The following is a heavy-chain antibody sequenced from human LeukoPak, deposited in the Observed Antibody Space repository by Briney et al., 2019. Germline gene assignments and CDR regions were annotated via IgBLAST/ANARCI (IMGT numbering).Heavy chain of an antibody. V-gene: IGHV4-4*07. D-gene: IGHD3-9*01. CDR2: IYTSGST. Sequence: PSETLSLTCTVSGGSISSYYWSCIRQPAGKGLEWIGRIYTSGSTNYNPSLKSRVTISVDKSKSQFSLKLSSVTAADTAVYYCARDPVGSYYDILTGPRYFDYWGQGTLVTVSS. CDR3: ARDPVGSYYDILTGPRYFDY. CDR1: GGSISSYY. J-gene: IGHJ4*02.